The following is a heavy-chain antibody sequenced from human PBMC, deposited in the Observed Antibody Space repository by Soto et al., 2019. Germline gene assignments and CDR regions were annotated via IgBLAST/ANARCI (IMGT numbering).Heavy chain of an antibody. D-gene: IGHD4-17*01. CDR2: IYYSGST. CDR1: GGSISSGGYY. J-gene: IGHJ4*02. V-gene: IGHV4-31*03. CDR3: ARGRRLLGKGYFDY. Sequence: QVQLQESGPGLVKPSQTLSLTCTVSGGSISSGGYYWSWIRQHPGKGLEWIEYIYYSGSTYYNPSPKSRVTISVDTSKNQFSLKLSSVTAADTAVYYCARGRRLLGKGYFDYWGQGTLVTVSS.